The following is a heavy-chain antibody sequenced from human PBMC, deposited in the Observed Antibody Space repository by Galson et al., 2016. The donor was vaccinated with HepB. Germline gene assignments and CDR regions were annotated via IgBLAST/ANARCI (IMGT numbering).Heavy chain of an antibody. CDR2: IYSGGTT. CDR1: GFTVSSNY. Sequence: SLRLSSAVSGFTVSSNYMSWVRQAPGKGLQWVSVIYSGGTTSYADSVKGRFTISRDTSKNTLYLQMSSLRAEDTAVYFCARERRNHYDSSGFPDCWGQGTLVTVSS. CDR3: ARERRNHYDSSGFPDC. V-gene: IGHV3-66*01. J-gene: IGHJ4*02. D-gene: IGHD3-22*01.